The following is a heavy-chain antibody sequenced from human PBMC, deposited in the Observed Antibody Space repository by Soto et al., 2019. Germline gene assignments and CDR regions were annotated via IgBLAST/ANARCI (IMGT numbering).Heavy chain of an antibody. CDR1: GGSFSSHA. CDR3: ARDRRDQTIFGMVGYFDL. V-gene: IGHV1-69*06. J-gene: IGHJ2*01. Sequence: QVQLVQSGAEVKKPGSSVKVSCKPSGGSFSSHAVGWVRQAPGQGLEWVGGIVPIFGTKNYAEKFQGRVTITADKSTSTVYMDLSSLKSEDTAVYFCARDRRDQTIFGMVGYFDLWGRGTLVSVSS. CDR2: IVPIFGTK. D-gene: IGHD3-3*01.